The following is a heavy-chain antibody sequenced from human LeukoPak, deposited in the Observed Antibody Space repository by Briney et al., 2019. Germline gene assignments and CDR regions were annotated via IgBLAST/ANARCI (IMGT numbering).Heavy chain of an antibody. J-gene: IGHJ6*02. D-gene: IGHD6-19*01. CDR2: ISSSGSTI. Sequence: GGSLRLSCAASGFTFSDYYMSWIRQAPGKGLEWVSYISSSGSTIYYADSVKGRFTISRDNAKNSLYLQMNSLRAEDTAVYYCARVPYEIAVAGTYYYYYYGMDVWGQGTTVTVSS. CDR1: GFTFSDYY. V-gene: IGHV3-11*01. CDR3: ARVPYEIAVAGTYYYYYYGMDV.